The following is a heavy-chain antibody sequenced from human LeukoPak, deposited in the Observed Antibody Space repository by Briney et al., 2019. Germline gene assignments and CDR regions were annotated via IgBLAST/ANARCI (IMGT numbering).Heavy chain of an antibody. D-gene: IGHD2-21*01. V-gene: IGHV5-10-1*01. CDR1: GYSFTSYC. CDR3: ARHGESPRTQYGQFDP. CDR2: IDPSDSYT. Sequence: GESLKISCKGSGYSFTSYCISWVRQMPGKGLEWMGRIDPSDSYTNYSPSFQGHVTISADKSISTAYLQWSSLKASDTAMYYCARHGESPRTQYGQFDPWGQGTPVTVSS. J-gene: IGHJ5*02.